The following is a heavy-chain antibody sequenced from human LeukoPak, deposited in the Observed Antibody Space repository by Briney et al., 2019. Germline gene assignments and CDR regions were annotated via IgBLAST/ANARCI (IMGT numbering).Heavy chain of an antibody. J-gene: IGHJ3*02. Sequence: GASVKVSCKASGYTFTSYGISWVRQAPGQGLEWMGRINPNSGGTNYAQKFQGRVTMTRDTSISTAYMELSRLRSDDTAVYYCARDRSIYSAFDIWGQGTMVTVSS. D-gene: IGHD1-26*01. CDR3: ARDRSIYSAFDI. CDR1: GYTFTSYG. V-gene: IGHV1-2*06. CDR2: INPNSGGT.